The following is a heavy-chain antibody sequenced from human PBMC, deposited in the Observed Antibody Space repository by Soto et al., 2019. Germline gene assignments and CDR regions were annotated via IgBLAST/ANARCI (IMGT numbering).Heavy chain of an antibody. CDR1: GFSLSTSGVG. J-gene: IGHJ6*04. Sequence: QITLKESGPTLVKPTQTLTLTCTFSGFSLSTSGVGVGWIRQPPGKALEWLALIYWDDDKRYSPSLKSRLTTTMNHDKTQGLLTVTNRYPGATSDYYGAKTAWGLPAMRYSYYYGRSFGGKGTPVTVS. CDR2: IYWDDDK. D-gene: IGHD2-2*01. V-gene: IGHV2-5*02. CDR3: AKTAWGLPAMRYSYYYGRSF.